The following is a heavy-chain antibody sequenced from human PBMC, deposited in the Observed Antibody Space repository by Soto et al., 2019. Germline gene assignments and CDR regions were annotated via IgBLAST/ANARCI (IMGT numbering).Heavy chain of an antibody. CDR1: GFSLNTRAVG. V-gene: IGHV2-5*01. Sequence: QITLKESGPTLVKPTQTLTLTCTFSGFSLNTRAVGVGWIRQAPGKALEWLALINWNDDERYSPSLKDRLTITKDNSKNHVVLTMTNIGPVDTATYYCAHRHDLGGFDIWGQGTAVTVSS. D-gene: IGHD2-15*01. J-gene: IGHJ3*02. CDR2: INWNDDE. CDR3: AHRHDLGGFDI.